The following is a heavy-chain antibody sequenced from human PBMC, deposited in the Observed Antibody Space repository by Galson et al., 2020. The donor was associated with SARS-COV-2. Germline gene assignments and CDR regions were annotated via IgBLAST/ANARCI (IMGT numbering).Heavy chain of an antibody. CDR3: ARRKYGYYDILTGWLRDSEDYDGLVF. CDR2: VYPPGTT. V-gene: IGHV4-59*08. CDR1: GDSISGYY. J-gene: IGHJ6*01. Sequence: ETSETLSLTCSVSGDSISGYYWTWIRQAPGKGLEWIGHVYPPGTTNYSPSLNSRLAISVDPSNNQVSLTLNSVTAADTAVYYCARRKYGYYDILTGWLRDSEDYDGLVFWGQGTTVTVSS. D-gene: IGHD3-9*01.